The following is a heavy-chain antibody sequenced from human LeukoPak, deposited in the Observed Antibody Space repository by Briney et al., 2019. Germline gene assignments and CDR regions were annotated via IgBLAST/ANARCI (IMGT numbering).Heavy chain of an antibody. Sequence: SETLSLTCTVSGGSISSYYWSWIRQPPGKGLEWIGHIYYSGSTNYNASLKSRATISIDTSKNQFSLKLSSVTAADTAVYYCARDSGSGTYYWGQGTLVTVSS. J-gene: IGHJ4*02. CDR1: GGSISSYY. D-gene: IGHD6-19*01. V-gene: IGHV4-59*01. CDR2: IYYSGST. CDR3: ARDSGSGTYY.